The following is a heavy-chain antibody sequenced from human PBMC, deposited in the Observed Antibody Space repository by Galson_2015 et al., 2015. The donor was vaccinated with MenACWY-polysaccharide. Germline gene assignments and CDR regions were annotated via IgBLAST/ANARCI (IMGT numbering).Heavy chain of an antibody. Sequence: SLRLSCAASGFTFSSYAMHWVRQAPGKGLDWVTVISYDETNKYYADSVKGRFTISRDNSKKSLYLQMDSLRAEDTAVYYCARSYCDRTTCYGLDLWGLGTLVTVSS. CDR1: GFTFSSYA. J-gene: IGHJ5*02. D-gene: IGHD2-2*01. CDR3: ARSYCDRTTCYGLDL. V-gene: IGHV3-30-3*01. CDR2: ISYDETNK.